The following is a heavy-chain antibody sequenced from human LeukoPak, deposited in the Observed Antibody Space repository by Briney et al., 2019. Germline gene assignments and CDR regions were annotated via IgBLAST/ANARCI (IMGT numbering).Heavy chain of an antibody. V-gene: IGHV3-30*18. CDR1: GFTFSSYG. CDR2: ISYDGINK. Sequence: PGRSLRLSCAASGFTFSSYGMFWVRQAPGKGLEWVAVISYDGINKYYADSVKGRFTISRDNSKSTLYLQMNSLRAEDTAVYYCAEASLDTDWGVFDYWGQGTLATVSS. D-gene: IGHD7-27*01. CDR3: AEASLDTDWGVFDY. J-gene: IGHJ4*02.